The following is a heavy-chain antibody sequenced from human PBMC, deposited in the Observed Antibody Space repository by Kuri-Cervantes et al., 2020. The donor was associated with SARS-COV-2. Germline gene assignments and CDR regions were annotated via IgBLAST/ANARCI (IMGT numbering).Heavy chain of an antibody. V-gene: IGHV1-8*02. J-gene: IGHJ6*03. CDR1: GYTFTSYD. CDR2: MNPNSGST. CDR3: GVSQQLVRGYYYYYMDV. D-gene: IGHD6-13*01. Sequence: ASVKVSCKASGYTFTSYDISWVRQATGQGLEWMGWMNPNSGSTGYAQKFQGRVTMTRNTSISTAYMELSSLRSEDTAVYYCGVSQQLVRGYYYYYMDVWGKGTTVTVSS.